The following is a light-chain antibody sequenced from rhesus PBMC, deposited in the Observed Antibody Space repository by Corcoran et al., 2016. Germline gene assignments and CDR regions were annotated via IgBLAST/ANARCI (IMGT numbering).Light chain of an antibody. J-gene: IGKJ2*01. CDR2: GAS. Sequence: DIQMTQSPFSLSASVGDTVTITCRASQSIRSGLDWDQQKPGKAPKLLFNGASSLESGGPTRFRGSRSGTDFTLTISILQPEDFATYYCQQGYSTPYSFGQGTKVEIK. CDR3: QQGYSTPYS. V-gene: IGKV1-22*01. CDR1: QSIRSG.